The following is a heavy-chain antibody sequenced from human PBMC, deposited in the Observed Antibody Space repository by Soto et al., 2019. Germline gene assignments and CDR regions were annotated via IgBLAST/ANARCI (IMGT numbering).Heavy chain of an antibody. D-gene: IGHD2-2*01. V-gene: IGHV3-23*01. CDR3: AKDRYCSSISCYAGLDY. CDR1: GFPFSSYA. J-gene: IGHJ4*02. Sequence: EVQLLESGGGLVQPGGSLRLSCAASGFPFSSYAMRWVRQAPGKGLEWVSSISGSGGSTDSADSVKGRFTISRDSSKNTLYLQVNSLRAEDTAVYYCAKDRYCSSISCYAGLDYWGQGTLVTVSS. CDR2: ISGSGGST.